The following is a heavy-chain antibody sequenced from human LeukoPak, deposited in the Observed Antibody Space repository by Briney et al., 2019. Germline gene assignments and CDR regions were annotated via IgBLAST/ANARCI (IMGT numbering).Heavy chain of an antibody. J-gene: IGHJ4*02. CDR1: GYTFTGYY. CDR2: INPNSGGT. D-gene: IGHD5-24*01. Sequence: ASVKVSCKASGYTFTGYYMHWARQAPGQGLEWMGWINPNSGGTNYAQKFQGWVTMTRDTSISTAYMELSRLRSDDTAVYYCARGGLEMATITLDYWGQGTLVTVSS. V-gene: IGHV1-2*04. CDR3: ARGGLEMATITLDY.